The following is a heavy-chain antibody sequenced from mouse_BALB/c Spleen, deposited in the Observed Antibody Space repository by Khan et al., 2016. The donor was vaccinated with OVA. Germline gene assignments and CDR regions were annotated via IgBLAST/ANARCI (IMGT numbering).Heavy chain of an antibody. D-gene: IGHD1-1*02. V-gene: IGHV9-3-1*01. Sequence: QIQLVQSGPEVKKPGETVKISCKASGYTFTTFGMNWVRQAPGKGLKWMGWINTYTGKPTYADDFKGRFAFSLETSASTAYLQINNLKPEDTATYFCGRGGCNGTMNSWGQGTSVTVSS. CDR3: GRGGCNGTMNS. CDR2: INTYTGKP. CDR1: GYTFTTFG. J-gene: IGHJ4*01.